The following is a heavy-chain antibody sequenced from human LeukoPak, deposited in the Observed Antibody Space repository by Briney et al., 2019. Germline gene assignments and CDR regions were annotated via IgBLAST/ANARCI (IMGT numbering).Heavy chain of an antibody. CDR2: IGGGGENT. CDR1: GFTFSNAW. V-gene: IGHV3-23*01. J-gene: IGHJ4*02. Sequence: GGSLRLSCAASGFTFSNAWMSWVRQAPGKGLEWLSTIGGGGENTYYADFVRGRLTISRDNSKNTVYLQMKSLRAEDTAVYFCAKVLTGSQDYWGQGTLVTVSS. D-gene: IGHD7-27*01. CDR3: AKVLTGSQDY.